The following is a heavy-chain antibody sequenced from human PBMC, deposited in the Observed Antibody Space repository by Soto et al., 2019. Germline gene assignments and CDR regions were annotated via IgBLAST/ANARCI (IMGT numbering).Heavy chain of an antibody. Sequence: QVQLQESGPGLVKPSQTLSLTCTVSGGSISSGDYYWSWIRQPPGKGLEWIGYIYYSGSTYYNPSLKSRVTISVDTSKNQFSLKLSSVTAADTAVYYCARSNFIHDYGDHGGGYWGQGTLVTVSS. CDR3: ARSNFIHDYGDHGGGY. CDR1: GGSISSGDYY. CDR2: IYYSGST. V-gene: IGHV4-30-4*01. D-gene: IGHD4-17*01. J-gene: IGHJ4*02.